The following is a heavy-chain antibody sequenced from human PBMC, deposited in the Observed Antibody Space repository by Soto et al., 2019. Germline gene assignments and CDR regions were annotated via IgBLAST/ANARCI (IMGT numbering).Heavy chain of an antibody. CDR2: ISYTGST. CDR1: GGYVSSGDYY. D-gene: IGHD5-12*01. Sequence: QVHLQESGPGLVKPSQTLSLNCTVSGGYVSSGDYYWTRIRQHPGKGLEWIGYISYTGSTYYNPSLESRVSISVDTSRTHFSLRLNSVTAADTAVYYCATTGGYGTPGDYWGQGTLVTVSS. J-gene: IGHJ4*02. V-gene: IGHV4-31*03. CDR3: ATTGGYGTPGDY.